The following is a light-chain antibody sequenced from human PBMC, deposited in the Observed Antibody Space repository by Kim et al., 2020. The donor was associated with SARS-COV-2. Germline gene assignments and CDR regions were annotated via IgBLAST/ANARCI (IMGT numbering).Light chain of an antibody. Sequence: VPHRERATLSCRASQSVSSNVAWYQQKPGQAPRLLVYGASTRVTGIPARFSGSESGTEFTLTISSLQSEDFAVSYCQQYYNWPLTFGGGTKVDIK. CDR1: QSVSSN. CDR2: GAS. CDR3: QQYYNWPLT. J-gene: IGKJ4*01. V-gene: IGKV3-15*01.